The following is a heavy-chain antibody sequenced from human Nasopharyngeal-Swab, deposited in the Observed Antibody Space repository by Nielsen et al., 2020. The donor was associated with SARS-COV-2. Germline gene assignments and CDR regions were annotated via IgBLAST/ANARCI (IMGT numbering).Heavy chain of an antibody. CDR2: ISAYNGNT. D-gene: IGHD3-10*01. V-gene: IGHV1-18*01. J-gene: IGHJ6*02. CDR1: GYTFTSYG. Sequence: ASVQVSCKASGYTFTSYGISWVRQAPGQALEWMGWISAYNGNTNYAQKLQGRVTMTTDTSTSTAYMELRSLRSDDTAVYYCARDYYGSGSYYYYYYGMDVWGQGTTVTVSS. CDR3: ARDYYGSGSYYYYYYGMDV.